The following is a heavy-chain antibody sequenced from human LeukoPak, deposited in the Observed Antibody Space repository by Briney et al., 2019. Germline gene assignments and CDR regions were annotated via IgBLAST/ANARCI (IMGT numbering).Heavy chain of an antibody. D-gene: IGHD3-10*01. V-gene: IGHV4-4*07. J-gene: IGHJ4*02. CDR1: GGSISSYY. CDR3: ARDYYYGSRSEDYFDY. CDR2: IYTSGST. Sequence: SETLSLTCTVSGGSISSYYWSWIRQPAGKGLEWIGRIYTSGSTNYNPSLKSRVTMSVDTSKNQFSLKLSSVTAADTAVYYCARDYYYGSRSEDYFDYWGQGTLVTVSS.